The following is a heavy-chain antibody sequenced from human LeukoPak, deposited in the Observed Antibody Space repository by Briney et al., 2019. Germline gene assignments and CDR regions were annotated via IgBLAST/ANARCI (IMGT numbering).Heavy chain of an antibody. D-gene: IGHD6-13*01. V-gene: IGHV1-2*02. CDR1: GYTFTGYY. CDR3: ARDLYSSSPTGFDP. J-gene: IGHJ5*02. Sequence: ASVKVSCKASGYTFTGYYMHWVRQAPGQGLERMGWINPNSGGTNYAQKFQGRVTMTRDTSISTAYMELSRLRSDDTAVYYCARDLYSSSPTGFDPWGQGTLVTVSS. CDR2: INPNSGGT.